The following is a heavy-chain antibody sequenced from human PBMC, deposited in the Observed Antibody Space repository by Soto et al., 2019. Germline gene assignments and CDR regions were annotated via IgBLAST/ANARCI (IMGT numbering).Heavy chain of an antibody. V-gene: IGHV3-30-3*01. D-gene: IGHD3-3*01. CDR2: ISYDGSNK. CDR1: GFTFSSYA. CDR3: AGDRGTIFGVVISGLDY. J-gene: IGHJ4*02. Sequence: LRLSCAASGFTFSSYAMHWVRQAPGKGLEWVAVISYDGSNKYYADSVKGRFTISRDNSKNTLYLQMNSLRAEDTAVYYCAGDRGTIFGVVISGLDYWGQGTLVTVSS.